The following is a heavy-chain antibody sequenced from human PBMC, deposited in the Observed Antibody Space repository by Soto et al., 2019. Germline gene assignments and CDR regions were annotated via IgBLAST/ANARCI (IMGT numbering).Heavy chain of an antibody. J-gene: IGHJ6*02. CDR3: ARHQGGYSFNYYYGMDV. D-gene: IGHD5-18*01. Sequence: GDSLKISCKRSGYSFTSDWISCVRQMPGKGLEWMGRIDPSDSYTNYSPSFQGYVTISADKSISTAYLQWSSLKASDTAMYYCARHQGGYSFNYYYGMDVWGQGTTVTVSS. CDR1: GYSFTSDW. V-gene: IGHV5-10-1*01. CDR2: IDPSDSYT.